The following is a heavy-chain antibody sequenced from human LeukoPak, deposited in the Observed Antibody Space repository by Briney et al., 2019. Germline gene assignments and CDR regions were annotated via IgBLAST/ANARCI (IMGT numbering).Heavy chain of an antibody. V-gene: IGHV4-39*01. J-gene: IGHJ4*02. Sequence: SETLSLTCTVSGGSTSSSSFYWGWIRKPPGKALECIGRISYSGRTYYNPSFQSRVTISVDTSKNQFSLRLSSVTAADTAVYYCARLRAYYYDSSGYYNFDFWGQGTLATVSS. CDR1: GGSTSSSSFY. D-gene: IGHD3-22*01. CDR2: ISYSGRT. CDR3: ARLRAYYYDSSGYYNFDF.